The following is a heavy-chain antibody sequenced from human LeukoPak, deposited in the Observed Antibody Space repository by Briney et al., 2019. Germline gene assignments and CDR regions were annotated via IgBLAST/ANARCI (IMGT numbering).Heavy chain of an antibody. V-gene: IGHV3-20*01. CDR1: GFTFDDYG. Sequence: GGSLRLSCAASGFTFDDYGMSWVRQAPGKGLEWVSGINWNGGSTGYADSVKGRFTISRDNAKNSLYLQMNSLKAEDTALYHCARDKGIAAALPHAFDIWGQGTMVTVSS. J-gene: IGHJ3*02. CDR3: ARDKGIAAALPHAFDI. D-gene: IGHD6-13*01. CDR2: INWNGGST.